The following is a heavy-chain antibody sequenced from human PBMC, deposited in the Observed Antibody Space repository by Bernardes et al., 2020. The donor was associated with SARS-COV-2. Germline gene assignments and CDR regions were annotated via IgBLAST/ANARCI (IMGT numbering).Heavy chain of an antibody. D-gene: IGHD6-13*01. CDR1: GFTFSSYG. CDR3: ARLDRLAAHHWGAFDI. Sequence: GGSLRLSCAASGFTFSSYGMHWVRQAPGKGLEWVAVIWFDGSNKYYADSVKGRFTISRDNSKNTLYLQMNSLRAEDTAVYYCARLDRLAAHHWGAFDIWGQGTMVTVSS. CDR2: IWFDGSNK. J-gene: IGHJ3*02. V-gene: IGHV3-33*08.